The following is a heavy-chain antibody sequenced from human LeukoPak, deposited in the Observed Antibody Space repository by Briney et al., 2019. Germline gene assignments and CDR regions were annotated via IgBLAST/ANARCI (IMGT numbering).Heavy chain of an antibody. Sequence: SVKVSCKASGGTFSSYAISWVRQAPGQGLEWMGGIIPIFGTANYAQKFQGRVTITTDESTSTAYMELSSLRSEDTAVYYCAGDRQQLVPHYYYMDVWGKGTTVTVSS. CDR3: AGDRQQLVPHYYYMDV. J-gene: IGHJ6*03. CDR1: GGTFSSYA. D-gene: IGHD6-6*01. CDR2: IIPIFGTA. V-gene: IGHV1-69*05.